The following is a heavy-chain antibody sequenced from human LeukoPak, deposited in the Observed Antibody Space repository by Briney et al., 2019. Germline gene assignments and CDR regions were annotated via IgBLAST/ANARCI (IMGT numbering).Heavy chain of an antibody. Sequence: QSGGSPRLSCAASGFTFSSYGMHWVRQAPGKGLEWVAVISYDGSNKYYADSVKGRFTISRDNSKNTLYLQMNSLRAEDTAVYYCAKDLEDFLYYFDYWGQGTLVTVSS. D-gene: IGHD1-1*01. CDR2: ISYDGSNK. J-gene: IGHJ4*02. CDR1: GFTFSSYG. V-gene: IGHV3-30*18. CDR3: AKDLEDFLYYFDY.